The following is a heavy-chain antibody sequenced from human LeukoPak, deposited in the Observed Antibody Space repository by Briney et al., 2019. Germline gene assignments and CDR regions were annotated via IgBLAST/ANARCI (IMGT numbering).Heavy chain of an antibody. CDR3: ARGGPPIAARLWEAFDY. Sequence: GGSLRLSCAASGFTVSSNYMSWVRQAPGKGLEWVSVIYSGGSTYYADSVKGRFTISRDNSKNTLYLQMNSLRAEDTAVYYCARGGPPIAARLWEAFDYWGQGTLVTVSS. CDR2: IYSGGST. D-gene: IGHD6-6*01. J-gene: IGHJ4*02. CDR1: GFTVSSNY. V-gene: IGHV3-53*01.